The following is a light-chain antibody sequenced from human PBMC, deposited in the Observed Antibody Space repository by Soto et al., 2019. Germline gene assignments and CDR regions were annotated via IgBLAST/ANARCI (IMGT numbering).Light chain of an antibody. J-gene: IGLJ2*01. CDR2: DVS. CDR3: SSYTSSSTHVV. Sequence: QSALTQPASVSVSPGQSVTISCTGTSSAVGGYNYVSWYQQHPGKAPKHMIYDVSNRPSGVSNRFSGSNSGNTASLTISGLRAEDEADSYCSSYTSSSTHVVFGGGTKLTVL. V-gene: IGLV2-14*01. CDR1: SSAVGGYNY.